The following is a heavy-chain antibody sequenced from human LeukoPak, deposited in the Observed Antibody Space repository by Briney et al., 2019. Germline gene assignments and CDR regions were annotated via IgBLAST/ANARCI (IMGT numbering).Heavy chain of an antibody. V-gene: IGHV3-7*01. Sequence: TGGSLRLSCAASGFTFSSYWMTWVRQAPGKGLEWVANIKQDGSEKYYVDSVKGRFTISRDNAKKSLYLQMNSLRAEDTAVYYCARAMYSAYNYGYYYYYMDVWGKGTTVTVSS. D-gene: IGHD5-12*01. CDR3: ARAMYSAYNYGYYYYYMDV. J-gene: IGHJ6*03. CDR2: IKQDGSEK. CDR1: GFTFSSYW.